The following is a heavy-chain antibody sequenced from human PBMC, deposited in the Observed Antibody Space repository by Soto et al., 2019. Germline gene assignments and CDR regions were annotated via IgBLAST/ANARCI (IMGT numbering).Heavy chain of an antibody. J-gene: IGHJ4*02. Sequence: QLQLQESGPGLVKPSETLSLTCTVSGGSISTNNYYWGWIRQPPGKGLEWIGSISYSGTTYYNPSRESRVAMSVDTSENHFSLKLNSVTAADTAVYYCARQRDLPAYFDYWGQGTLVTVSS. CDR2: ISYSGTT. V-gene: IGHV4-39*01. CDR3: ARQRDLPAYFDY. CDR1: GGSISTNNYY.